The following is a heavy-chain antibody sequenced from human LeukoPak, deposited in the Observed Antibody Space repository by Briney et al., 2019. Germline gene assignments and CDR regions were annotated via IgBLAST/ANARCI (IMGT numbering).Heavy chain of an antibody. D-gene: IGHD2-15*01. J-gene: IGHJ6*03. CDR3: AKDGVVVAATSGMDYYYYMDV. Sequence: PGGSLRLSCAASGSTFSSYGMHWVRQAPGKGLEWVAVIWYDGSNKYYADSVKGRFTISRDNSKNTLYLQMNSLRAEDTAVYYCAKDGVVVAATSGMDYYYYMDVWGKGTTVTVSS. CDR2: IWYDGSNK. CDR1: GSTFSSYG. V-gene: IGHV3-33*06.